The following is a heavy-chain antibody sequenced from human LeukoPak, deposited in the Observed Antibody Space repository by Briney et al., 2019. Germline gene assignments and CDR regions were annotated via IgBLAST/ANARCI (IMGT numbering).Heavy chain of an antibody. CDR1: GDSISNYY. D-gene: IGHD3-22*01. V-gene: IGHV4-4*07. J-gene: IGHJ4*02. Sequence: SETLSLTCTVSGDSISNYYWSWIRQPAGKGLEWIGRYYTSEGTDYNPSLKSRVTMSVDTSKNQFFLKLSSVTAADTAVYYCARDGDYYDSSGSFDSWGQGTLVTVSS. CDR3: ARDGDYYDSSGSFDS. CDR2: YYTSEGT.